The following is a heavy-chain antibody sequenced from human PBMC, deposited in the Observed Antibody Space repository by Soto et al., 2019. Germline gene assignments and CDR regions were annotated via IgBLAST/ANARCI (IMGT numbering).Heavy chain of an antibody. J-gene: IGHJ5*02. CDR2: ISYSGST. D-gene: IGHD2-15*01. CDR3: ARDLKEYCSDGKCNWFDP. Sequence: SETLYLTCTVSGASISTYYWSWIRQPPGKGLEWIGYISYSGSTNYNPSLKSRVTISFDASKNEISLQVRSATAADAAVYYCARDLKEYCSDGKCNWFDPWGQGTLVTVSS. CDR1: GASISTYY. V-gene: IGHV4-59*01.